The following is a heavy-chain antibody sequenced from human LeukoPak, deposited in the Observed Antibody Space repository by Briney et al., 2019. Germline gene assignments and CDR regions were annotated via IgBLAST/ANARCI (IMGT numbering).Heavy chain of an antibody. J-gene: IGHJ6*02. CDR1: GGSISSSNW. CDR3: ARDRGSGLYYYYGMDV. Sequence: SETLSLTCSVSGGSISSSNWWSWVRQPPGKGLEWIGEIYHSGSTNYNPSLKSRVTISVDKSKNQFSLKLSSVTAADTAVYYCARDRGSGLYYYYGMDVWGQGTTVTVSS. D-gene: IGHD6-19*01. CDR2: IYHSGST. V-gene: IGHV4-4*02.